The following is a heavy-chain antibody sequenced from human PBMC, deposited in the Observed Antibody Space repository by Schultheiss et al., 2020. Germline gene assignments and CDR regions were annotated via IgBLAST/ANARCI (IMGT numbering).Heavy chain of an antibody. CDR3: AREIARTGWADY. D-gene: IGHD3-16*01. J-gene: IGHJ4*02. Sequence: SETLSLTCTVSGGSIISGSYYWSWIRQPAGKGLEWIGRIYTSGSTNYNPSLKSRVSISVDTSKNHFSLKVSSVTAADTAVYYCAREIARTGWADYWGQGTLVTVSS. CDR1: GGSIISGSYY. CDR2: IYTSGST. V-gene: IGHV4-61*02.